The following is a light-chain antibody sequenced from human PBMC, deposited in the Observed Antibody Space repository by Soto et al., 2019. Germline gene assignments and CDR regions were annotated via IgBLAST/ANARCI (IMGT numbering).Light chain of an antibody. CDR1: QSVASTY. J-gene: IGKJ5*01. Sequence: EIVLTQSPGTLSLSPGERATLSCRASQSVASTYLAWYQQKPGQAPSLLIYSTSRRATGIPDRFSGSGSGTDFTLTIIRLEPEDFSMYYFQQYGNFLITFGQGTRLEIK. CDR3: QQYGNFLIT. V-gene: IGKV3-20*01. CDR2: STS.